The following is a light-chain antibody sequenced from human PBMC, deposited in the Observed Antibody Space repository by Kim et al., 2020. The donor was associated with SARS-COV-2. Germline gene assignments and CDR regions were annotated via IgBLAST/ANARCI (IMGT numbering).Light chain of an antibody. J-gene: IGLJ2*01. V-gene: IGLV3-9*01. CDR1: KIGSKS. CDR2: RDA. CDR3: QVGDTNTVL. Sequence: VARGQTARLTCVGNKIGSKSVHWYQQKPGQAPVLLIYRDASRPSGIPERFSGSNSGNTATLTIRRAQAGDEADYYCQVGDTNTVLFGGGTQLTVL.